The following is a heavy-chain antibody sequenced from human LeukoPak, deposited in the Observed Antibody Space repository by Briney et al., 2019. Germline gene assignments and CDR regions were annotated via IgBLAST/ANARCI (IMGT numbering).Heavy chain of an antibody. Sequence: GRSLRLSCAASGFTFDDYAMHWVRQAPGKGLEWVSGISWNSGSIGYADSVKGRFTISRDNAENSLYLQMNSLRAEDTALYYCAKDMAMAVAGTSAFDYWGQGTLVTVSS. D-gene: IGHD6-19*01. J-gene: IGHJ4*02. CDR3: AKDMAMAVAGTSAFDY. V-gene: IGHV3-9*01. CDR2: ISWNSGSI. CDR1: GFTFDDYA.